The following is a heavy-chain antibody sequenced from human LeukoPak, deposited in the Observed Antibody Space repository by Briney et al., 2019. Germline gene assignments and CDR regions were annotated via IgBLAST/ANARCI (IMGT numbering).Heavy chain of an antibody. Sequence: GGSLRLSRAASGFTFSSYGMHWVRQAPGKGLEWVAVISYDGSNKYYADSVKGRFTISRDNSKNTLYLQMNSLRAEDTAVYYCAKEAIWGQGTMVTVSS. J-gene: IGHJ3*02. V-gene: IGHV3-30*18. CDR1: GFTFSSYG. CDR3: AKEAI. CDR2: ISYDGSNK.